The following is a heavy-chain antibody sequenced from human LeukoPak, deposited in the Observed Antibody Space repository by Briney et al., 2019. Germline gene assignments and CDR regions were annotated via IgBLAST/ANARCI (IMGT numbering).Heavy chain of an antibody. V-gene: IGHV3-43*02. J-gene: IGHJ4*02. Sequence: QPGGSLRLSCAASGFTFDDYATHWVRQAPGKGLEWVSLISGDGGTTYYADSVKGRFTISRDNSKNSLYLQMNSLRTEDTALYYCAKPLNYYDPIDYWGQGTLVTVSS. CDR3: AKPLNYYDPIDY. CDR1: GFTFDDYA. D-gene: IGHD3-22*01. CDR2: ISGDGGTT.